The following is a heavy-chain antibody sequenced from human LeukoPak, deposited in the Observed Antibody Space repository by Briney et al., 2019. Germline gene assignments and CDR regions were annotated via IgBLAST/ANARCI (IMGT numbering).Heavy chain of an antibody. CDR3: ARVQNYDYVWGSYRPNWFDP. D-gene: IGHD3-16*02. Sequence: SETLPLTCAVYGGSFSGYYWSWIRQPPGKGLEWNGEINHSGSTNYNPSLKSRVTISVDTSKNQFSLKLSSVTAADTAVYYCARVQNYDYVWGSYRPNWFDPWGQGTLVTVSS. CDR1: GGSFSGYY. CDR2: INHSGST. J-gene: IGHJ5*02. V-gene: IGHV4-34*01.